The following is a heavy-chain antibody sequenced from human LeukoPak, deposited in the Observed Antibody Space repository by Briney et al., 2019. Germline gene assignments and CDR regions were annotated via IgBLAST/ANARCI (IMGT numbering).Heavy chain of an antibody. Sequence: ASVKVSCKASGYTCTSYGISWVRQAPGQGIEWMGWISAYNGNTNYAQKLQGRVTMTTDTSTSTAYMELRSLRSDDTAVYYCARDGALYDSSGYYPVDYWGQGTLVTVSS. CDR2: ISAYNGNT. D-gene: IGHD3-22*01. V-gene: IGHV1-18*01. CDR3: ARDGALYDSSGYYPVDY. CDR1: GYTCTSYG. J-gene: IGHJ4*02.